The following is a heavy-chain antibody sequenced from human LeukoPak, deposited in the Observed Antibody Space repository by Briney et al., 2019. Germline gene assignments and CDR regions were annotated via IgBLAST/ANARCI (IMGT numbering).Heavy chain of an antibody. D-gene: IGHD6-6*01. J-gene: IGHJ4*02. CDR2: IYKRGTT. V-gene: IGHV4-4*09. Sequence: SETLSLTCNVSVDSMSDYYWSWNRQSPGGGLEWIGYIYKRGTTNYIPSLRSRVTISVDKSKRQLSLRLNSVTAADTAVYYCVASYSTSSGVDHWGQGTLVTVSS. CDR1: VDSMSDYY. CDR3: VASYSTSSGVDH.